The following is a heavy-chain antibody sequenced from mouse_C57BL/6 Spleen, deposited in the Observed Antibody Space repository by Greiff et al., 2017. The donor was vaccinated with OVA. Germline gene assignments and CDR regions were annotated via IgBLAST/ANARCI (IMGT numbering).Heavy chain of an antibody. V-gene: IGHV5-16*01. CDR3: ARDGYYGSKSLFDY. J-gene: IGHJ2*01. Sequence: DVQLVESEGGLVQPGSSMKLSCTASGFTFSDYYMAWVRQVPEKGLEWVANINYDGSSTYYLDSLKSRFIISRDNAKNILYLQMSSLKSEDTATYYCARDGYYGSKSLFDYWGQGTTLTVSS. CDR2: INYDGSST. CDR1: GFTFSDYY. D-gene: IGHD1-1*01.